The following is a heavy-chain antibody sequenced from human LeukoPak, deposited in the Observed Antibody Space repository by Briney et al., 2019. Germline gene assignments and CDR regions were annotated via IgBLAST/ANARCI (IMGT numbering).Heavy chain of an antibody. Sequence: GGSLRLSCAAPGFTFSNYWMTWVRQAPGKGLEWVANINKDGSEKNYVDSVKGRFTISRDNAKNSLYLQINSLRADDTAVYYCARYQVAIDYWGQGTLVTVSA. CDR1: GFTFSNYW. D-gene: IGHD2-2*01. J-gene: IGHJ4*02. CDR3: ARYQVAIDY. V-gene: IGHV3-7*03. CDR2: INKDGSEK.